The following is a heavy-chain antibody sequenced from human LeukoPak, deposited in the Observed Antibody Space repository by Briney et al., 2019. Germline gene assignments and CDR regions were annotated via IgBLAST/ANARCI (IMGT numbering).Heavy chain of an antibody. CDR2: ISPDGSTT. J-gene: IGHJ4*02. D-gene: IGHD3-16*02. V-gene: IGHV3-74*01. CDR1: GFTFSSYW. CDR3: ARSYLAFDY. Sequence: GGSLRLSCAASGFTFSSYWMHWVRQAPGKGLMWVSRISPDGSTTSYADSVKGRFTISRDNAKNTLYLQINGLRAEDTAVYYCARSYLAFDYWGQGTLVTVSS.